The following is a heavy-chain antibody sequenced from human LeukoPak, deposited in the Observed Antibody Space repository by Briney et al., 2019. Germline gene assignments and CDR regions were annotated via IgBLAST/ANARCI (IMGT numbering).Heavy chain of an antibody. CDR1: GFTFSSYA. J-gene: IGHJ4*02. V-gene: IGHV3-23*01. CDR3: ATLLGYRSSTSCSPFDY. D-gene: IGHD2-2*01. Sequence: PGGSLRLSCAASGFTFSSYAMSWVRQAPGKGPEWVSAISGSGGSTYYADSVKGRFTISRDNSKNTLYLQMNSLRAEDTAVYYCATLLGYRSSTSCSPFDYWGQGTLVTVSS. CDR2: ISGSGGST.